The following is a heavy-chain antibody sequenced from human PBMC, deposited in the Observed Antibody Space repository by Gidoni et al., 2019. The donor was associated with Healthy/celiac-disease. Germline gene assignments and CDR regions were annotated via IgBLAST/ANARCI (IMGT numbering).Heavy chain of an antibody. D-gene: IGHD3-16*02. J-gene: IGHJ6*02. CDR2: FDPEDGEN. CDR3: ATVYLSDYYYGMDV. Sequence: LVRQAPGKGLEWMGGFDPEDGENIYAQKFQGRVTMTEDTSTDTAYMELSSLRSEDTAVYYCATVYLSDYYYGMDVWGQGTTVTVSS. V-gene: IGHV1-24*01.